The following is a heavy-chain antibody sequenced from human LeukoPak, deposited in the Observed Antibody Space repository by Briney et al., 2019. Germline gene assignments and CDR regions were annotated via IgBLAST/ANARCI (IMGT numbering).Heavy chain of an antibody. CDR2: ISSSSSTM. V-gene: IGHV3-48*04. D-gene: IGHD3-16*02. CDR1: GFTFSSYS. CDR3: ARSRRLSQVSYYYYYYMDV. J-gene: IGHJ6*03. Sequence: GGSLRLSCAASGFTFSSYSMNWVRQAPGKGLEWVSYISSSSSTMYYADSVKGRFTISRDDAKNSLYLQMNSLRAEDTAVYYCARSRRLSQVSYYYYYYMDVWGKGTTVTVSS.